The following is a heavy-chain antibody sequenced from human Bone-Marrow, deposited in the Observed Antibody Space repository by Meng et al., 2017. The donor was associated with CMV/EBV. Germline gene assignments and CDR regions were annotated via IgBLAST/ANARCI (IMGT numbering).Heavy chain of an antibody. V-gene: IGHV3-64*02. Sequence: GESLKISCAASGFTFSSYAMHWVRQAPGKGLEYVSAISSNGGSTYYADSVKGRFTISRDNSKNTLYLQMGSLRAEDMAVYYCAKNINPYYDFWSGYMGGYDAFDIWGQGTMVNVPS. J-gene: IGHJ3*02. CDR1: GFTFSSYA. CDR3: AKNINPYYDFWSGYMGGYDAFDI. D-gene: IGHD3-3*01. CDR2: ISSNGGST.